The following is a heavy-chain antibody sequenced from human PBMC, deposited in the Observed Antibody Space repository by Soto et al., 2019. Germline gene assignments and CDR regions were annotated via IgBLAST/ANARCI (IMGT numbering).Heavy chain of an antibody. V-gene: IGHV1-2*02. CDR2: INPNSGGT. Sequence: GASVKVSCKASGYTFTGYYMHWVRQAPGQGLEWMGWINPNSGGTNYAQKFQGRVTMTRDTSISTAYMELSRLRSDDTAVYYCARVEYGSGSLQFDYWGQGTLVTVSS. D-gene: IGHD3-10*01. J-gene: IGHJ4*02. CDR3: ARVEYGSGSLQFDY. CDR1: GYTFTGYY.